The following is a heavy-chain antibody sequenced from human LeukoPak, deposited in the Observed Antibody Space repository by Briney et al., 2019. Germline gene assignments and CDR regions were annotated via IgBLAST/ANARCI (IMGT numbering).Heavy chain of an antibody. J-gene: IGHJ4*02. CDR1: GYSFTSHW. V-gene: IGHV5-51*01. CDR3: ARLDTPSGSYFDY. CDR2: IYPGDSDT. D-gene: IGHD3-3*01. Sequence: GESLKISCKGSGYSFTSHWIGWVRQMPGKGLEWMGIIYPGDSDTRYSPSFQGQVSMSADKSISTAYLQWSSLKASDTAMYYCARLDTPSGSYFDYWGQGTLVTVSS.